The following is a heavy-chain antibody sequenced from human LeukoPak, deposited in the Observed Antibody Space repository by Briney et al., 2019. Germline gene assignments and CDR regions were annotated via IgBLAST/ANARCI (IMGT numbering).Heavy chain of an antibody. CDR1: GYTFTSYY. CDR2: INPSGGST. D-gene: IGHD3-9*01. V-gene: IGHV1-46*01. Sequence: ASVKVSCKASGYTFTSYYMHWVRQAPGQGLEWMGIINPSGGSTSYAQKFQGRVTMTRDTSTSTVYMELSSLRSEDTAVYYCARGESYDILTGTWFDPWGQGTLVTVSS. CDR3: ARGESYDILTGTWFDP. J-gene: IGHJ5*02.